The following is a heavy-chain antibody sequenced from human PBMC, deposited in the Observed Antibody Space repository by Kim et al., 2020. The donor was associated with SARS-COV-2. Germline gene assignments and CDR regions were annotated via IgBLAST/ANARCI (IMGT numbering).Heavy chain of an antibody. J-gene: IGHJ4*02. Sequence: GESLKISCKGSGYSFTSYWISWVRQMPGKGLEWMGRIDPSDSYTNYSPSFQGHVTISADKSISTAYLQWSSLKASDTAMYYCARHAPIAAADLHFDYWGQGTLVTVSS. CDR2: IDPSDSYT. D-gene: IGHD6-13*01. V-gene: IGHV5-10-1*01. CDR3: ARHAPIAAADLHFDY. CDR1: GYSFTSYW.